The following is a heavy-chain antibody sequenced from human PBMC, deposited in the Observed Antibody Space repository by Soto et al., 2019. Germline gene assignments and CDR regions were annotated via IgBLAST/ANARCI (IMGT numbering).Heavy chain of an antibody. J-gene: IGHJ4*02. V-gene: IGHV3-23*01. CDR2: ITPSGGTT. Sequence: GGSLRLSCAASGFMLSNYAMNWVRQAPGKGLEWVSGITPSGGTTYYADSVKGRFTISGDNSKNTLYLQMNSLRAEDTAVYYCARDPVGAKFDYWGQGTLVTVSS. D-gene: IGHD1-26*01. CDR3: ARDPVGAKFDY. CDR1: GFMLSNYA.